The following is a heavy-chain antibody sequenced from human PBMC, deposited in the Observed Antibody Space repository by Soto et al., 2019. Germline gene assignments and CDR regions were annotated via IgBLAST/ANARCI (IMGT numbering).Heavy chain of an antibody. CDR2: ISYDGSNK. Sequence: VPLLESGGGLVQPGGSLRLSCAASGFTFSSYAMHWVRQAPGKGLEWVAVISYDGSNKYYADSVKGRFTISRDNSKNTLYLQMNSLRAEDTAVYYCARDRGSYYGYYYYGMDVWGQGTTVTVSS. J-gene: IGHJ6*02. D-gene: IGHD1-26*01. V-gene: IGHV3-30-3*01. CDR3: ARDRGSYYGYYYYGMDV. CDR1: GFTFSSYA.